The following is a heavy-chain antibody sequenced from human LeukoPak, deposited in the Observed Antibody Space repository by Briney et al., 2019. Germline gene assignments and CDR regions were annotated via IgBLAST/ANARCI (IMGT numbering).Heavy chain of an antibody. Sequence: GGSLRLSCAASGFTFSSSAMSWVRQAPGKGLEWVSAISNNGGYTYYADSVQGRFTISRDNSKSTLCLQMNSLRAEDTAVYYCVRGMDVWGQGTTVTVSS. J-gene: IGHJ6*02. CDR1: GFTFSSSA. CDR3: VRGMDV. V-gene: IGHV3-23*01. CDR2: ISNNGGYT.